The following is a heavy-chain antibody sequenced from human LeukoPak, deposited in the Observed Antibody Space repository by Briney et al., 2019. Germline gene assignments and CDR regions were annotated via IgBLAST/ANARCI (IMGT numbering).Heavy chain of an antibody. CDR2: ISTSSIYI. V-gene: IGHV3-21*01. CDR1: GFTFSSYG. D-gene: IGHD4-23*01. Sequence: PGGSLRHTCAASGFTFSSYGMSWVRQAPGKGLEWVSSISTSSIYIYYADSVKGRFTISRDNAKNSLYLQMNSLRAEDTAVYYCARGQDTVVTSRDAFDIWGQGTMVTVSS. CDR3: ARGQDTVVTSRDAFDI. J-gene: IGHJ3*02.